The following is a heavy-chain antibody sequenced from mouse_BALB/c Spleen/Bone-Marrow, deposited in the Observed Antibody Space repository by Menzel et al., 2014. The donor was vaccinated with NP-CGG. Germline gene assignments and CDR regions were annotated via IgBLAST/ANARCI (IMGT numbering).Heavy chain of an antibody. CDR1: GFNIKDTY. V-gene: IGHV14-3*02. D-gene: IGHD2-4*01. CDR2: IDPANGNT. CDR3: ARYDYGVYFDY. J-gene: IGHJ2*01. Sequence: EVQLHQSGAELVKPGASVKLSCTASGFNIKDTYMHWVKQRPEQGLEWIGRIDPANGNTKYAPKFQGKATTTADTSSNTAYLQLSSLTSEDTAVYYCARYDYGVYFDYWGQGTTLTVSS.